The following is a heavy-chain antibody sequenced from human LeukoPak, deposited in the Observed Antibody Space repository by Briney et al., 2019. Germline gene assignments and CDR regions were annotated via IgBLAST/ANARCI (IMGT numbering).Heavy chain of an antibody. V-gene: IGHV4-59*01. CDR2: IYYTSGRT. Sequence: SETLSLTCTASGGSISGYYWSWIRQPPGEGLEWVAYIYYTSGRTNYNPSLKSRVTILVDTSKNQFSLKLSSVTAADTAMYYCARILEGSGATFDIWGQGTMVTVSS. J-gene: IGHJ3*02. CDR1: GGSISGYY. CDR3: ARILEGSGATFDI. D-gene: IGHD1-1*01.